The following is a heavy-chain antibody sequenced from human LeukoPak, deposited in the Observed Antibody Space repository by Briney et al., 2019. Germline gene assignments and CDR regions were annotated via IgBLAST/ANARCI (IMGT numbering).Heavy chain of an antibody. CDR3: ARGGSIAVAPFDY. J-gene: IGHJ4*02. V-gene: IGHV4-31*03. Sequence: PSQTLSLTCTVSGGSISSGGYYWSWIRQHPGKGLEWIGYIYYSGSTYYNPSLKSRVTISVDTSKNQFSLKLSSVTAADTAVYYCARGGSIAVAPFDYWGQGTLVTVSS. CDR1: GGSISSGGYY. D-gene: IGHD6-19*01. CDR2: IYYSGST.